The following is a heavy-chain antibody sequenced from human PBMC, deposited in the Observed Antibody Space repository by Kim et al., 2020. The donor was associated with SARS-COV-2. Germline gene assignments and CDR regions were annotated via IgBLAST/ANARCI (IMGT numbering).Heavy chain of an antibody. CDR2: MYHSGIT. CDR3: ARDPYCSAGSCYPFDY. Sequence: SETLSLTCTVSGYSISSGYYWGWIRQPPGKGLEWIGSMYHSGITNYNPSLKSRLTISIDTSKNQFSLKLRFVTAADTAVYYCARDPYCSAGSCYPFDYWGQGTLVTVSS. J-gene: IGHJ4*02. CDR1: GYSISSGYY. V-gene: IGHV4-38-2*02. D-gene: IGHD2-15*01.